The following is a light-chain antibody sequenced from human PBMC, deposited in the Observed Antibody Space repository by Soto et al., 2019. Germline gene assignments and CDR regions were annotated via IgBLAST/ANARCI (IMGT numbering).Light chain of an antibody. CDR2: EVS. Sequence: IVMTQSPLSLSLTPGQPGSSSCKSSQSLLHSDRRTYFYWFLQKPGQPPQLLISEVSKRFSGVPDRFSGSGSRTDFTLKISRVEAEDVGTYYCMQSIQVSYTFGQGTRLEIK. V-gene: IGKV2D-29*01. CDR3: MQSIQVSYT. CDR1: QSLLHSDRRTY. J-gene: IGKJ5*01.